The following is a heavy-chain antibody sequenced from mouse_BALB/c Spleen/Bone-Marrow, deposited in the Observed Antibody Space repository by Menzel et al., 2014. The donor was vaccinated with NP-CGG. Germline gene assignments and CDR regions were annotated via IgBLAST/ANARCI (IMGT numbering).Heavy chain of an antibody. CDR3: TRRGNWDRYAMDY. J-gene: IGHJ4*01. CDR2: ISSGGGYT. V-gene: IGHV5-6*02. D-gene: IGHD4-1*01. CDR1: GFTFSTYG. Sequence: EVKLVESGGDLVKPGGSLKLSCAASGFTFSTYGMSWVRQTPDKRLEWVATISSGGGYTYYPDSVKGRFTISRDNAKNTLYLQMSSLKSEDTAMYYCTRRGNWDRYAMDYWGQGTSVTVSS.